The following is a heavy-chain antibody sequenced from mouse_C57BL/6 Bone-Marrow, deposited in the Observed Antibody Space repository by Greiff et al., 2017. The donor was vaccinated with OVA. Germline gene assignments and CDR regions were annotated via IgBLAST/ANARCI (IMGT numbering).Heavy chain of an antibody. D-gene: IGHD2-5*01. V-gene: IGHV10-1*01. CDR2: IRSKSNNYAS. CDR3: VRPYSNYGAMDY. Sequence: EVQGVESGGGLVQPKGSLKLSCAASGFSFNTYAMNWVRQAPGKGLEWVARIRSKSNNYASYYADSVKDRFTISRDDSESMLYLQMNNLKTEDTAMYYCVRPYSNYGAMDYWGQGTSVTVSS. CDR1: GFSFNTYA. J-gene: IGHJ4*01.